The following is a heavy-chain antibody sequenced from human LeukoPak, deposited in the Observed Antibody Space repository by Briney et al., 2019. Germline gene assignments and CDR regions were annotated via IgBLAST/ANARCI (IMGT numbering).Heavy chain of an antibody. CDR3: ARELIMTTVVTKQLGAFDI. CDR1: GFTFDDYA. V-gene: IGHV3-9*01. J-gene: IGHJ3*02. CDR2: ISWNSGST. Sequence: GGSLRLSCAASGFTFDDYAMHWVRQAPGKGLEWVSGISWNSGSTAYADSVKGRFTISRDNSKNTLYLQMNSLRAEDTAVYYCARELIMTTVVTKQLGAFDIWGQGTMVTVSS. D-gene: IGHD4-23*01.